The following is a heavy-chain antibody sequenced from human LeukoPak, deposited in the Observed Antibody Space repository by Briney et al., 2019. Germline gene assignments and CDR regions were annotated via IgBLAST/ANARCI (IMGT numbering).Heavy chain of an antibody. CDR3: ARVGSRYCSSTSCYTAFDY. D-gene: IGHD2-2*02. Sequence: SVKVSCKASGGTFSSYAISWVRQAPAQGLEWMGGIIPIFGTANYAQKFQGRVTITADESTSTAYMELSSLRSEDTAVYYCARVGSRYCSSTSCYTAFDYWGQETLVTVSS. CDR2: IIPIFGTA. CDR1: GGTFSSYA. V-gene: IGHV1-69*13. J-gene: IGHJ4*02.